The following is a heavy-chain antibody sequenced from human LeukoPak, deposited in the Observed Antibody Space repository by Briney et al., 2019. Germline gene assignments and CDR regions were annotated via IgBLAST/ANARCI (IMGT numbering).Heavy chain of an antibody. V-gene: IGHV3-11*01. CDR3: ARGYYDILTGYYYYYYYGMDV. Sequence: GGSLRLSCAASGFTFSDYYMSWIRQAPGKGLEWVSYISSSGSTIYYADSVKGRFTISRDNAKNSLYLQMNGLRAEDTAVYYCARGYYDILTGYYYYYYYGMDVWGQGTTVTVSS. CDR1: GFTFSDYY. CDR2: ISSSGSTI. D-gene: IGHD3-9*01. J-gene: IGHJ6*02.